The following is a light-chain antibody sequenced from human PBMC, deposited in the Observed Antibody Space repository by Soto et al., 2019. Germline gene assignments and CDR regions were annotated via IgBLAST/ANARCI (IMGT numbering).Light chain of an antibody. CDR3: CSYAGSSTYA. V-gene: IGLV2-23*01. J-gene: IGLJ1*01. CDR2: EGS. Sequence: QSALTQPASVSGSPGQSITISCTGTSGDVGSYNLVSWYQQHPGKAPKLMIYEGSKRPSGVSNRFSGSKSGNTASLTISGLQAEDEADYYCCSYAGSSTYAFGTGTKVTVL. CDR1: SGDVGSYNL.